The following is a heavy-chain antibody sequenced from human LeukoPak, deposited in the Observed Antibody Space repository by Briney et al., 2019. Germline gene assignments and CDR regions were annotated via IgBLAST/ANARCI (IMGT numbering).Heavy chain of an antibody. Sequence: SETLSLTCAVYGGSFSGYYWSWIRQPPGKGLEWIGEINHSGSTNYNPSLKSRVTISVDTSKNQFSLKLSSVTAADTAVYYCAREGLRLRWLDPRGWFDPWGQGTLVTVSS. CDR1: GGSFSGYY. V-gene: IGHV4-34*01. CDR2: INHSGST. D-gene: IGHD5-12*01. J-gene: IGHJ5*02. CDR3: AREGLRLRWLDPRGWFDP.